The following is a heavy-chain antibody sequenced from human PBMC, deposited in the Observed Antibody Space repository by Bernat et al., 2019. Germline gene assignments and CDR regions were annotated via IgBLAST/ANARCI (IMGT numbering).Heavy chain of an antibody. CDR1: GGSISNYY. V-gene: IGHV4-59*01. CDR3: ARGGLWFGERLNWFDP. Sequence: QVQLQESGPGLVKPSETLSLTCTVSGGSISNYYWNWIRQPPGKGLEWIGFIYYTGSTNYNPSLKSRVTISLDTSKNQFSLKLSSVTAADTAVYYCARGGLWFGERLNWFDPWGQGTLVTVSS. CDR2: IYYTGST. J-gene: IGHJ5*02. D-gene: IGHD3-10*01.